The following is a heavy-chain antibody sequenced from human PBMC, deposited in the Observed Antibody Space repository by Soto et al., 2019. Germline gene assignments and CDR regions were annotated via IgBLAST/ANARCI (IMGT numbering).Heavy chain of an antibody. CDR2: IYWDDNK. Sequence: SGPTLVNPTQTLTLTCTFSGFSLSTSGVGVGWIRQPPGKALEWLVVIYWDDNKLYSPSLKSRLTITKDTSKNQVVLTMTNMDPVYTATYYCAHRSGASLFDYWGQGTPVTV. V-gene: IGHV2-5*02. J-gene: IGHJ4*02. CDR1: GFSLSTSGVG. CDR3: AHRSGASLFDY. D-gene: IGHD2-2*01.